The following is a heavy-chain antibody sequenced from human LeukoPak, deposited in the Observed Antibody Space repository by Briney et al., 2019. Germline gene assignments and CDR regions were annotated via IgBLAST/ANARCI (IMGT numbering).Heavy chain of an antibody. CDR2: ISGSGGST. D-gene: IGHD3-3*01. V-gene: IGHV3-23*01. Sequence: GGSLRLSCAASGFTFSSYAMSWVRQAPGKGLEWVSAISGSGGSTYYADSVKGRFTISRDNAKNTLYLQMNSLRAEDTAVYYCAKPEHYDFWSGYPLGYWGQGTLVTVCS. CDR1: GFTFSSYA. CDR3: AKPEHYDFWSGYPLGY. J-gene: IGHJ4*02.